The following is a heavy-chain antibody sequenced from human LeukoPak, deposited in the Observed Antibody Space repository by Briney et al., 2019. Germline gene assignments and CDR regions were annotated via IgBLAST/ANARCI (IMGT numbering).Heavy chain of an antibody. CDR3: ARDLFGSNWFDP. V-gene: IGHV1-18*01. Sequence: ASVKVSCKASGYTFTNYGISWMLQAPGQGLEWMGWISAYNGNTNYAQKLQGRVTMTTDTSTSTAYMELRSLRSDDTAVYYCARDLFGSNWFDPWGQGTLVTVSS. D-gene: IGHD3-10*02. J-gene: IGHJ5*02. CDR1: GYTFTNYG. CDR2: ISAYNGNT.